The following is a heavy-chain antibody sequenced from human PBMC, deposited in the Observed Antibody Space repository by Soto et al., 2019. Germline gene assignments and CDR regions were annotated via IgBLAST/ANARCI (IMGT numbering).Heavy chain of an antibody. D-gene: IGHD2-21*01. CDR1: GGSFSGYY. Sequence: QVQLQQWGAGLLKPSETLSLTCAVYGGSFSGYYWSWIRQPPGKGLEWIGEINHSGSTNYNPSLKSRVTISVDTSKNQFSLKLSSMTAADTAVYYCARGGVIYYWGQGTLVTVSS. V-gene: IGHV4-34*01. J-gene: IGHJ4*02. CDR3: ARGGVIYY. CDR2: INHSGST.